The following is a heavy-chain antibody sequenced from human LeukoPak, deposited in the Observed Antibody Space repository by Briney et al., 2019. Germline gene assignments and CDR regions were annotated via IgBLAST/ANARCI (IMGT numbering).Heavy chain of an antibody. CDR3: TTDPSVAIFGVVIRWFDP. CDR1: GFTFSNAW. J-gene: IGHJ5*02. CDR2: IKSKTDGGTT. D-gene: IGHD3-3*01. Sequence: GGSLRLSCAASGFTFSNAWMSWVRQAPGKGLEWVGRIKSKTDGGTTDYAAPVKGRFTISRDDSKNTLYLQMNSLKTEDTAVYYCTTDPSVAIFGVVIRWFDPWGQGTLVTVSS. V-gene: IGHV3-15*01.